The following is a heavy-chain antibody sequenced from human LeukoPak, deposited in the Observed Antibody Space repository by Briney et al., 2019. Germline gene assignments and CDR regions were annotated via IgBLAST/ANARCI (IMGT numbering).Heavy chain of an antibody. D-gene: IGHD3-22*01. V-gene: IGHV1-8*01. J-gene: IGHJ5*02. CDR3: ARARDPYYYDSSGYFNWFDP. CDR2: MNPNSGNT. CDR1: GYTLTSYD. Sequence: ASVKVSCKASGYTLTSYDINWVRQATGQGLDWMGWMNPNSGNTGYAQKFQGRVTMTRNTSISTAYMELSSLRSEDTAVYYCARARDPYYYDSSGYFNWFDPWGQGTLVTVSS.